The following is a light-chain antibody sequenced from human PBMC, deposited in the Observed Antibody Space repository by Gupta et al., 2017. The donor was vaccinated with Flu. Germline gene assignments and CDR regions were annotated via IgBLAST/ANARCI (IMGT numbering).Light chain of an antibody. CDR1: QTVVGSF. CDR3: QQYGSSPALS. J-gene: IGKJ2*01. CDR2: GAS. V-gene: IGKV3-20*01. Sequence: VLPHSPGTLSLSPGERATLSCRASQTVVGSFLAWYQQQPGQAPRLLIYGASTKAAGVPDRFSGSVSGTDFTLTISRLEAEDFAVYYCQQYGSSPALSFGQGTKLE.